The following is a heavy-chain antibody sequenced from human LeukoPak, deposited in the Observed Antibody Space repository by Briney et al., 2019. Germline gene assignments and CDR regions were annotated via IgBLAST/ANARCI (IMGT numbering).Heavy chain of an antibody. CDR2: ISYDGSNK. V-gene: IGHV3-30*03. J-gene: IGHJ6*02. CDR3: GRVYTGYDSYGMDV. D-gene: IGHD5-12*01. Sequence: PGGSLRLSCSASGFTFSSYGMHWVRQAPGKGLEWVAVISYDGSNKYDADSVKGRFTISRDNSKNTLYLQMSSLRAEDTAVYYCGRVYTGYDSYGMDVWGQGTTVTVSS. CDR1: GFTFSSYG.